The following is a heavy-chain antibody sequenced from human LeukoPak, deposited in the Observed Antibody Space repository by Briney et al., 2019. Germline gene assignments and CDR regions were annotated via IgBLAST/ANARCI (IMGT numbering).Heavy chain of an antibody. D-gene: IGHD1-1*01. CDR2: IYPGVSDT. Sequence: GESLKISFKGSGYSFTYYWIGWVRQMPGKGLEWMGIIYPGVSDTRYRPSFQGQVTISVDKSISTAYLQWSSLKASDTAMYYCARQDGNSKYYFDYWGQGTLVTVSS. CDR1: GYSFTYYW. J-gene: IGHJ4*02. V-gene: IGHV5-51*01. CDR3: ARQDGNSKYYFDY.